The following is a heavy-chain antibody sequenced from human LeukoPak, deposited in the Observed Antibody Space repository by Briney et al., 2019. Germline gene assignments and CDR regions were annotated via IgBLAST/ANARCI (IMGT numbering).Heavy chain of an antibody. J-gene: IGHJ4*02. CDR2: IKQDGSEK. CDR3: ARQRGGYGYSY. Sequence: GGSRRLSCAASGFTFSAYWMSWVRQAPGKGLEWVANIKQDGSEKYYVDSVKGRFTISRDNAKNSLYLQMNSLRAEDTAVYYCARQRGGYGYSYWGQGTLVTVSS. CDR1: GFTFSAYW. D-gene: IGHD5-18*01. V-gene: IGHV3-7*01.